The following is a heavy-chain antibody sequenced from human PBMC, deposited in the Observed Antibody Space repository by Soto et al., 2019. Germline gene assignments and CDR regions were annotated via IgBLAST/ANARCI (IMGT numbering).Heavy chain of an antibody. J-gene: IGHJ6*02. CDR3: XXXXXXXYGMDV. V-gene: IGHV1-69*12. CDR1: GGTFSTDS. Sequence: QVQLVQSGAEVKKPGSSVKVSCKASGGTFSTDSISWVRQAPGQGLEWMGGIIPMFGTANNAQKFQGRVTITADESTSTAYXXXXXXXXXXXXXXXXXXXXXXXYGMDVWGQGTTVTV. CDR2: IIPMFGTA.